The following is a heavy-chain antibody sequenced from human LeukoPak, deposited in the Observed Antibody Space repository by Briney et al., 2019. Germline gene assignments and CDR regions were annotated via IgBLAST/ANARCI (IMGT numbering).Heavy chain of an antibody. CDR3: ARVATATFDY. CDR2: INHSGST. CDR1: GGSCGGYY. D-gene: IGHD5-24*01. J-gene: IGHJ4*02. V-gene: IGHV4-34*01. Sequence: SETLSLTCAVYGGSCGGYYWSWIRQPPGKGREWIGEINHSGSTNYNPSLKSRVTISVDTSKNQFSLKLSSVTAADTAVYYCARVATATFDYWGQGTLVTVSS.